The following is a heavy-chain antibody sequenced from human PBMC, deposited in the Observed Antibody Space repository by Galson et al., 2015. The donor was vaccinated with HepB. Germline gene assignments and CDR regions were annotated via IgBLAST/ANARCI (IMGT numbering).Heavy chain of an antibody. V-gene: IGHV3-33*01. CDR3: VVGSSSDQFDY. Sequence: SLRLSCAASGFTFSSYGMHWVRQAPGKGLEWVAVIWYDGSNKYYADSVKGRFTISRDNSKNTLYLQMNSLRAEDTAVYYCVVGSSSDQFDYWGQGTLVTVSS. CDR1: GFTFSSYG. J-gene: IGHJ4*02. CDR2: IWYDGSNK. D-gene: IGHD6-6*01.